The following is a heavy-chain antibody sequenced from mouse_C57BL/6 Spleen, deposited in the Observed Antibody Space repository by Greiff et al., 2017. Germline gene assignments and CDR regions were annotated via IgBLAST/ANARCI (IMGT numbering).Heavy chain of an antibody. V-gene: IGHV6-3*01. CDR1: GFTFSNYW. D-gene: IGHD2-5*01. CDR3: TAYYSNYDYFDY. J-gene: IGHJ2*01. CDR2: IRFKSDNYAT. Sequence: EVKLEESGGGLVQPGGSMKLSCVASGFTFSNYWMNWVRQSPEKGLEWVAQIRFKSDNYATHYAESVKGSFTISRDNSKSSVYLQMNNLRADNTGIYYCTAYYSNYDYFDYWGQGTTLTVSS.